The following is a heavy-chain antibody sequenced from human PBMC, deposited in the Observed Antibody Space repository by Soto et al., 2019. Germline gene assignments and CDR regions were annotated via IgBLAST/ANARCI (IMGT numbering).Heavy chain of an antibody. Sequence: QLQLQESGPGLVKPSETLSLTCTVSGGSISSSSYYWGWIRQPPGKGLEWIGSIYYSGSTYYNPSLKSRVTISVDTSKNQFSLKLSSVTAADTAVYYCARHLSNGLWFGATSKTRPRGMDVWGQGTTVTVSS. V-gene: IGHV4-39*01. CDR2: IYYSGST. J-gene: IGHJ6*02. D-gene: IGHD3-10*01. CDR3: ARHLSNGLWFGATSKTRPRGMDV. CDR1: GGSISSSSYY.